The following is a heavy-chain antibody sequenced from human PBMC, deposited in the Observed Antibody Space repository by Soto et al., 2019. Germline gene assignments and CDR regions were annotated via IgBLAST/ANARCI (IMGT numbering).Heavy chain of an antibody. J-gene: IGHJ4*02. CDR1: GGSISSYY. Sequence: QVQLQESGPGLVKPSETLSLTCTVSGGSISSYYWSWIRQPPGKGLEWIGYIYYSGSTNYNPSLKSRVTISVDTSKHQFSLKLSSVTAADTAVYYCAREGLNDSGSYSTWGQGTLVTVSS. CDR2: IYYSGST. CDR3: AREGLNDSGSYST. V-gene: IGHV4-59*01. D-gene: IGHD1-26*01.